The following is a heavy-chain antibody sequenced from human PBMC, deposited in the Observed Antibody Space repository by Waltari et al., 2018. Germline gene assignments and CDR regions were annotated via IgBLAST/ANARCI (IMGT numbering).Heavy chain of an antibody. Sequence: QVQLQESGPGLVKPSETLSLTCTVSGGSISSHYWSWIRQPPGKGLEWIGYIYYSGSTNYNPSLKSRVTISVDTSKNQFSLKLSSVTAADTAVYYCARSPYVRRYYGMDVWGQGTTVTVSS. CDR3: ARSPYVRRYYGMDV. CDR2: IYYSGST. CDR1: GGSISSHY. D-gene: IGHD3-16*01. J-gene: IGHJ6*02. V-gene: IGHV4-59*11.